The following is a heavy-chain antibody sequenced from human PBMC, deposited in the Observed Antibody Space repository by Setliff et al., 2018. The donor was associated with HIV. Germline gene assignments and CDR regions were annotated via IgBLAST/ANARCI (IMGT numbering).Heavy chain of an antibody. D-gene: IGHD7-27*01. V-gene: IGHV3-48*03. Sequence: PGGSLRLSCAASGFTFSIYEMNWVRQAPGKGLEWVSYMTASGSKTYYADSVKGRFTISRDISKNTLYLQMNSLRAEDTAVYYCARLRANWGLGTAYFDSWGQGTLVTVSS. J-gene: IGHJ4*02. CDR3: ARLRANWGLGTAYFDS. CDR2: MTASGSKT. CDR1: GFTFSIYE.